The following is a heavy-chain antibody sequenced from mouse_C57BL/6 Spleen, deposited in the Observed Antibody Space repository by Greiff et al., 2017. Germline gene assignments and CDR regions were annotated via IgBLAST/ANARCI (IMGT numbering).Heavy chain of an antibody. V-gene: IGHV1-80*01. D-gene: IGHD4-1*01. CDR2: IYPGDGDT. CDR1: GYAFSSYW. J-gene: IGHJ4*01. CDR3: STGTPYAMDY. Sequence: QVQLQQSGAELVKPGASVKISCKASGYAFSSYWMNWVKQRPGKGLEWIGQIYPGDGDTNYNGKFKGKATLTADKSSSTAYMQLSSLTSEDAAVYFCSTGTPYAMDYWGQGTSVTVSS.